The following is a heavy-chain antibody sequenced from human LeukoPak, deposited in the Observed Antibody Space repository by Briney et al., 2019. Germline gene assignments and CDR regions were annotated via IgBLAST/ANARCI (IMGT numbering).Heavy chain of an antibody. D-gene: IGHD3-10*01. Sequence: PSETLSLTCTVSGGSISSYYWSWIRPPAGKGLEWIGRIYTSGSTHYNPSLKSRVTMSVDTSKKQFSLNLSSVTAADTAVYYCARDTEAKRGSPYGIRNWGQGTLVTVSS. J-gene: IGHJ4*02. CDR1: GGSISSYY. CDR3: ARDTEAKRGSPYGIRN. CDR2: IYTSGST. V-gene: IGHV4-4*07.